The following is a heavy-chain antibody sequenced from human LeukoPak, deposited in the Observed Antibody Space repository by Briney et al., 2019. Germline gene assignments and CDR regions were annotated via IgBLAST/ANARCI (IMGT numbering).Heavy chain of an antibody. Sequence: QPGGSLRLSCAASGFTFSNYIMHWVRQAPGKGLDWVAVIIENGSNQYYADSVKGRFTISRDNSKNTLFLQMNSLRGEDTAMYYCARVQGGGYRTADYWGQGTLVTVSS. D-gene: IGHD6-19*01. CDR2: IIENGSNQ. CDR1: GFTFSNYI. CDR3: ARVQGGGYRTADY. V-gene: IGHV3-30*04. J-gene: IGHJ4*02.